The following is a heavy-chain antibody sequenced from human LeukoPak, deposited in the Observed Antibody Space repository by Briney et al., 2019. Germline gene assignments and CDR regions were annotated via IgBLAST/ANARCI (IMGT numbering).Heavy chain of an antibody. CDR3: ARERDNSVYYQNDY. Sequence: SETLSLTCAVYGGSLSGYYWSWIRQPPGKGLEWIGEMNHIGNTNYNPSLKSRVTISVDTSKNQFSLKLSSVTAADTAVYYCARERDNSVYYQNDYWGQGTLVTVSS. CDR2: MNHIGNT. V-gene: IGHV4-34*01. CDR1: GGSLSGYY. J-gene: IGHJ4*02. D-gene: IGHD3-22*01.